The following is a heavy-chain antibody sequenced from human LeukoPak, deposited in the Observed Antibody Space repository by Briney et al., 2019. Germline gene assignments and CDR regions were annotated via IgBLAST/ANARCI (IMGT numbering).Heavy chain of an antibody. CDR1: GYTFTSYY. V-gene: IGHV1-46*01. CDR3: ARELFGATMIDY. J-gene: IGHJ4*02. CDR2: INPSGGST. D-gene: IGHD1-26*01. Sequence: ASVKVSCKASGYTFTSYYMHWVRQAPGQGLEWMGIINPSGGSTSYAQKFQGRVTITADKSTSTAYMELSSLRSEDTAVYYCARELFGATMIDYWGQGTLVTVSS.